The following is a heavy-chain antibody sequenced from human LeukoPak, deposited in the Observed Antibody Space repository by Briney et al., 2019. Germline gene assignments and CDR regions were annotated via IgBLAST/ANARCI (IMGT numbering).Heavy chain of an antibody. Sequence: SETLSLTCTVSGGSISSGSYYWRWLRQPAGRGLEWIGRIYTSGSTNYNPSLKSRVTISVDTSKNQFSLKLSSVTAADTAVYYCARDLSTYSSGWSEAFDIWGQGTMVTVSS. CDR1: GGSISSGSYY. CDR3: ARDLSTYSSGWSEAFDI. V-gene: IGHV4-61*02. D-gene: IGHD6-19*01. J-gene: IGHJ3*02. CDR2: IYTSGST.